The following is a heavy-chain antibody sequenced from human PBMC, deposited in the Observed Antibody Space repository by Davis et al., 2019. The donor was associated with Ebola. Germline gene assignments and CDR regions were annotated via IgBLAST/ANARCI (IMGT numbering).Heavy chain of an antibody. V-gene: IGHV4-34*01. J-gene: IGHJ6*02. D-gene: IGHD2-15*01. Sequence: SETLSLTCTVSGGSISSYYWSWIRQPPGKGLEWIGEINHSGSTNYNPSLKSRVTISVDTSKNQFSLKLSSVTAADTAVYYCARLRVPPYYYGMDVWGQGTTVTVSS. CDR1: GGSISSYY. CDR3: ARLRVPPYYYGMDV. CDR2: INHSGST.